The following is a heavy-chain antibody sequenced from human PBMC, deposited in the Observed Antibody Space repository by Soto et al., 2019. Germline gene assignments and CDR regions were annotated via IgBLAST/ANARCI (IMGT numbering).Heavy chain of an antibody. D-gene: IGHD2-2*01. CDR3: ARAAQNGRDIVVVPAAYQYYYGMDV. CDR2: INPSGGST. Sequence: ASVKVSCKASGYTFTSYYMHWVRQAPGQGLEWMGIINPSGGSTSYAQKFQGRVTMTRDTSTSTVYMELSSLRSEDTAVYYCARAAQNGRDIVVVPAAYQYYYGMDVWGQGTTVTVSS. V-gene: IGHV1-46*01. CDR1: GYTFTSYY. J-gene: IGHJ6*02.